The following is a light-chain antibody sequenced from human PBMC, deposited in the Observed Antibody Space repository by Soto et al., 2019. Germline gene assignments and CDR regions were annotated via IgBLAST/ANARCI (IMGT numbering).Light chain of an antibody. CDR2: AAS. V-gene: IGKV1-8*01. CDR1: QGISSY. CDR3: QQYYSYPLT. Sequence: AIRMTQSPSSFSASTGDRVTITCRASQGISSYLASYQQKPGKAPKLLIYAASTLQSGVPSRFSGSGSGTDFTLTISCLQSEDFATYDCQQYYSYPLTFGQGTKVEIK. J-gene: IGKJ1*01.